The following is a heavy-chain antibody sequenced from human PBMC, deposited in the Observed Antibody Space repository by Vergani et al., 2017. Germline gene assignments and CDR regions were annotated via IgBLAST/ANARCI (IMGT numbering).Heavy chain of an antibody. CDR1: GYTFTDYF. Sequence: QVQLVQSGAEVKKPGASVQVSCKASGYTFTDYFMHWVRQAPGQGLEWMGWINPNSGGTHYAQKFQGRVTMTRDTSISTAYMELSNLRSDDTAVYYCAXVGTSSNRDYFDYWGQGTLVTVSS. V-gene: IGHV1-2*02. J-gene: IGHJ4*02. CDR3: AXVGTSSNRDYFDY. CDR2: INPNSGGT. D-gene: IGHD2-2*01.